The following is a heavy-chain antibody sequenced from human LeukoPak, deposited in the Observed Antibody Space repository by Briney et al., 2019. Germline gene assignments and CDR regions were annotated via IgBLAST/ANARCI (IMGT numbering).Heavy chain of an antibody. Sequence: GGSRRLSCAASELTFSSYGIHWGRQAPGKGLGWVAVISYVGSNKYYADSVKGRFTISRDKSMNTLYLQMNSLRAEDTAVYYCAKVYDSSGYGLLFDYWGQGTVVTVSS. CDR1: ELTFSSYG. D-gene: IGHD3-22*01. CDR3: AKVYDSSGYGLLFDY. V-gene: IGHV3-30*18. J-gene: IGHJ4*02. CDR2: ISYVGSNK.